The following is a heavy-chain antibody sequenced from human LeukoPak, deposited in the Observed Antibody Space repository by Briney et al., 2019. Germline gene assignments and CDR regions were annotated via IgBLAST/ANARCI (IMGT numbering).Heavy chain of an antibody. J-gene: IGHJ4*02. Sequence: ASVKVSCKASGYTFTDYHLHWVRQAPGQGLEWMGWINSTSGATNYPPRFQGRVTMTRDTSISTAYMDLTRLTSDDTAVYYCARDQRSSYTYYFEDWGQGTLVTVSS. CDR1: GYTFTDYH. D-gene: IGHD3-16*01. CDR2: INSTSGAT. V-gene: IGHV1-2*02. CDR3: ARDQRSSYTYYFED.